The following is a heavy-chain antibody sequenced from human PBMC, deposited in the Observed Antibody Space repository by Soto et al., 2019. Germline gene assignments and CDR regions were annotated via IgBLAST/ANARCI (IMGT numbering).Heavy chain of an antibody. J-gene: IGHJ6*02. CDR3: ARDPDYYDSTRPSYYYGMDV. CDR1: GFTFSSYG. V-gene: IGHV3-33*01. D-gene: IGHD3-22*01. CDR2: IWYDGSNK. Sequence: PGGSLRLSCAASGFTFSSYGMHWVRQAPGKGLEWVAVIWYDGSNKYYADSVKGRFTISRDNSKNTLYLQMNSLRAEDTAVYYCARDPDYYDSTRPSYYYGMDVWGQGTTVTVSS.